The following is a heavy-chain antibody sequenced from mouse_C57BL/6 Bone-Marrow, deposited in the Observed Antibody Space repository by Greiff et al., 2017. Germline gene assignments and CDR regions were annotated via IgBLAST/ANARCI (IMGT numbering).Heavy chain of an antibody. CDR2: IYPGNSDT. D-gene: IGHD2-3*01. J-gene: IGHJ3*01. Sequence: EVLLLQSGTVLARPGASVKMSCKTSGYTFTSYWMPWVQQTPGQGLEWIGAIYPGNSDTSYTQKFKGKANLTAVTSASTDYMELSSLTNEDSAVYDWTRLEDGYYPAWFAYWGQGTLVTVSA. CDR3: TRLEDGYYPAWFAY. CDR1: GYTFTSYW. V-gene: IGHV1-5*01.